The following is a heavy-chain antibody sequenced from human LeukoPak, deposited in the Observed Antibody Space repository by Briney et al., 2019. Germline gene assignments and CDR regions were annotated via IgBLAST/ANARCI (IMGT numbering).Heavy chain of an antibody. D-gene: IGHD1-26*01. CDR3: AGTSGGSYYNFDG. J-gene: IGHJ3*01. CDR1: GASPTGYS. CDR2: VSHTGAT. Sequence: SETLSLTRSLSGASPTGYSRKSGTQTPERGLEWIGYVSHTGATTSNPTLKSRVSITIDTSKRKISLSMTSVTAADSAFCAGAGTSGGSYYNFDGWGQGTIVTVS. V-gene: IGHV4-59*01.